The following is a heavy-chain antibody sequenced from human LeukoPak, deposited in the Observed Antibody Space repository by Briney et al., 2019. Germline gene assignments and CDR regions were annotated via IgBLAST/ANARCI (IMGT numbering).Heavy chain of an antibody. CDR2: IYTSGST. CDR1: GGSISSGSYY. CDR3: ARDVLAYCGGDCYPYYYYYYMDV. Sequence: SETLSLTCTVSGGSISSGSYYWSWIRQPAGKGLEWIGRIYTSGSTNYNPSLKSRVTISVDTSKNQFSLKLSSVTAADTAVYYCARDVLAYCGGDCYPYYYYYYMDVWGKGTTVTISS. V-gene: IGHV4-61*02. J-gene: IGHJ6*03. D-gene: IGHD2-21*02.